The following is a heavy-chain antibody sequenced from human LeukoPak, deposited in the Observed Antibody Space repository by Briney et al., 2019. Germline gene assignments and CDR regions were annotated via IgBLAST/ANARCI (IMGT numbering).Heavy chain of an antibody. CDR1: GYTFTGYY. CDR2: INPNSGGT. CDR3: ARGGYSIAAAGSYAFDI. D-gene: IGHD6-13*01. J-gene: IGHJ3*02. V-gene: IGHV1-2*04. Sequence: ASVKVSCKASGYTFTGYYMHWVRQAPGQGLEWMGWINPNSGGTNYAQKFQGWVTMTRDTSISTAYMELSRLRSDDTAVYYCARGGYSIAAAGSYAFDIWGQGTTVTVSS.